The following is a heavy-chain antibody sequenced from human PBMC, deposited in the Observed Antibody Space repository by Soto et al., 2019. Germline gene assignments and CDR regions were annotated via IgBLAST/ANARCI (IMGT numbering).Heavy chain of an antibody. V-gene: IGHV4-31*11. CDR1: GGSISSGGYS. D-gene: IGHD6-13*01. J-gene: IGHJ4*02. CDR3: ARGGSRSPYFDS. CDR2: IYHSGST. Sequence: SETLSLTCAVSGGSISSGGYSWSWIRQPPGKGLEWIGYIYHSGSTYYNPSLKSRVTISVDTSKNQFSLKLSSVTAADTAVYYCARGGSRSPYFDSWGQGTLVTVSS.